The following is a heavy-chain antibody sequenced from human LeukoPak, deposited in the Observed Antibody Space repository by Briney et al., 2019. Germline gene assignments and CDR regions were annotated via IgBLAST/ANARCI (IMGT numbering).Heavy chain of an antibody. CDR3: ARHGRITAAWSWFDP. Sequence: SETLSLTCTVSGGSISRYYWSWIGQPPGKGVEGRGYIYYSGSTNYNPSLKSRGTISVETSKKQCSLKQGSVDAADTAVYYCARHGRITAAWSWFDPWGQGTLVTVSS. CDR2: IYYSGST. V-gene: IGHV4-59*08. D-gene: IGHD6-13*01. CDR1: GGSISRYY. J-gene: IGHJ5*02.